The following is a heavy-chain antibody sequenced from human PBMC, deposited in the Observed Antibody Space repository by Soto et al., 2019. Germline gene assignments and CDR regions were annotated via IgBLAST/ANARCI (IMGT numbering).Heavy chain of an antibody. CDR3: ARDRDGYNRAFDY. CDR2: INTYNGNT. D-gene: IGHD5-12*01. J-gene: IGHJ4*02. Sequence: QVQLVQSGAEVKKPGASVKVSCKASGYTFTRHGFTWVRQAPGQGLEGMGWINTYNGNTDYAQNLQGRVTMTTDTSTSTAYMERRSLRADDTAVYYCARDRDGYNRAFDYWGQGTLVTVSS. CDR1: GYTFTRHG. V-gene: IGHV1-18*01.